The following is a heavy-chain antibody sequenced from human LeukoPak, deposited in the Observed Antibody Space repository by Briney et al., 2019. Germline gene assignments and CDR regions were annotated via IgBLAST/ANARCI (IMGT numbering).Heavy chain of an antibody. D-gene: IGHD3-3*01. J-gene: IGHJ4*02. V-gene: IGHV1-2*02. CDR2: INPNSGGT. Sequence: VASVKVSCKASGYTFTDYYMHWVRQAPGQGLEWMGWINPNSGGTNYAQNFQGRVTMTRDTSITTAYMELSRLRSDDTAVYYCAKIPIFGPVFDYWGQGTLVTVSS. CDR1: GYTFTDYY. CDR3: AKIPIFGPVFDY.